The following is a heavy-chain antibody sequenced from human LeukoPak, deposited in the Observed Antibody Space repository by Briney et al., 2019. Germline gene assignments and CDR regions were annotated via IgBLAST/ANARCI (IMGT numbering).Heavy chain of an antibody. CDR2: INADGSTT. D-gene: IGHD1-26*01. V-gene: IGHV3-74*01. CDR3: ARGVGGDSRFDP. Sequence: PGGSLRLSCAASGFTFSNYWMLWVRQAPGKGLVWVSRINADGSTTSYADSVKGRFTISRDNAKNTLYLQMNSLRAEDTAVYYCARGVGGDSRFDPWGQGTLVTVSS. J-gene: IGHJ5*02. CDR1: GFTFSNYW.